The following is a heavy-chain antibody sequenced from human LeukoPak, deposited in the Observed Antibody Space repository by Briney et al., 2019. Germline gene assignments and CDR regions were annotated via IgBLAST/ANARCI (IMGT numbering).Heavy chain of an antibody. CDR3: ARQIAARGNNWFDP. CDR2: ISDSGNT. J-gene: IGHJ5*02. CDR1: GFTLSSYA. Sequence: GGSLRLSCAASGFTLSSYAMSWVRQAPGKGLEWVSAISDSGNTYHADSVKGRFTISRDSSKNTLYLQMNSLRAEDTAVYYCARQIAARGNNWFDPWGQGTLVTVSS. V-gene: IGHV3-23*01. D-gene: IGHD6-6*01.